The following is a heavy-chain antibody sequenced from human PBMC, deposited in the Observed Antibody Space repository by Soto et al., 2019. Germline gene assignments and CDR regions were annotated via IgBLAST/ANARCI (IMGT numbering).Heavy chain of an antibody. CDR1: GYSFTNYG. V-gene: IGHV1-18*01. Sequence: QDQLVQSGVEVKKPGASVKVSCKASGYSFTNYGITWVRQAPGQGFERMGWISAYNGNTNYAQKFQGRVTMTTDASTSTAYLELRSLRSDDTAVYYCARDRGVAPPVAGNTHYYYYMDVWGKGTTGTVSS. J-gene: IGHJ6*03. D-gene: IGHD6-19*01. CDR2: ISAYNGNT. CDR3: ARDRGVAPPVAGNTHYYYYMDV.